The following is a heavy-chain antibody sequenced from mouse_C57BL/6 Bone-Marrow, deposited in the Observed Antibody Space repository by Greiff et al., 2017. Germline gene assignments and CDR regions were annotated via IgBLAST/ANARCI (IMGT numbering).Heavy chain of an antibody. J-gene: IGHJ2*01. CDR1: GYTFTSYW. CDR2: IHPNSGST. Sequence: VQLQQPRAELVKPGASVKLSCKASGYTFTSYWMHWVKQRPGQGLEWIGMIHPNSGSTNYNEKFKGKATLTVDKSFSTAYMQLSSLTSEDSSVYYSARRKLGRGYYFDYWGKGTTLTVSS. V-gene: IGHV1-64*01. D-gene: IGHD4-1*01. CDR3: ARRKLGRGYYFDY.